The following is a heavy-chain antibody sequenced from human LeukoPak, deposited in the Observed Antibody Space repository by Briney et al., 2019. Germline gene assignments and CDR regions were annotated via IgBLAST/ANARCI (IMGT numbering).Heavy chain of an antibody. CDR2: INSGSTYI. D-gene: IGHD2-2*01. J-gene: IGHJ5*02. V-gene: IGHV3-21*01. Sequence: PGGSLRLSCAASGFTFSRYSMNWVRQAPGKGLEFLSSINSGSTYIYYAESVKGRFTISRDNAKNSLYLQMNSVRAVDTAVYYCARAGPSSTSCCYWFDPWGQGTLVTVSS. CDR3: ARAGPSSTSCCYWFDP. CDR1: GFTFSRYS.